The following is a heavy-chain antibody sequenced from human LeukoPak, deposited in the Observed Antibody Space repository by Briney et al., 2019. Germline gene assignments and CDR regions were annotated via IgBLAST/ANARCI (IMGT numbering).Heavy chain of an antibody. J-gene: IGHJ6*02. CDR2: ISSSSSYI. D-gene: IGHD6-13*01. CDR3: ARDRVAAAGIAIYYYYGMDV. CDR1: GFTFSSYS. V-gene: IGHV3-21*01. Sequence: GGSLGLSCAASGFTFSSYSMNWVRQAPGKGLEWVSSISSSSSYIYYADSVKGRFTISRDNAKNSLYLQMNSLRAEDTAVYYCARDRVAAAGIAIYYYYGMDVWGQGTTVTVSS.